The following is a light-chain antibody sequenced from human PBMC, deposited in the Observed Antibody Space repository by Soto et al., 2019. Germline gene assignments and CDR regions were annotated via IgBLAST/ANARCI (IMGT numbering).Light chain of an antibody. CDR2: DVN. J-gene: IGLJ1*01. Sequence: QSVLTQPRSVSGSPGQSVTISCSGTSSDVGGYNYVSWYQQSPDKAPKVMIYDVNKRPSGVPDRFSGSKSGNTASLTISGLRAEDEADYYCCSYAASHSFIFGSGTKSPS. CDR1: SSDVGGYNY. V-gene: IGLV2-11*01. CDR3: CSYAASHSFI.